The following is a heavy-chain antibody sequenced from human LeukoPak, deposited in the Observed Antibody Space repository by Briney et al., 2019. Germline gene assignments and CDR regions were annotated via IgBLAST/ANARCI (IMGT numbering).Heavy chain of an antibody. CDR2: IYYSGST. CDR3: ARERDTVPPPGWFDP. Sequence: SETLSLTCTVCGGSISSCYWSWIRQPPGKGLEWIGYIYYSGSTNYNPSLKSRVTISVDTSKNQFSLKLSSVTAADTAVYYCARERDTVPPPGWFDPWGQGTLVTVSS. D-gene: IGHD5-18*01. J-gene: IGHJ5*02. V-gene: IGHV4-59*01. CDR1: GGSISSCY.